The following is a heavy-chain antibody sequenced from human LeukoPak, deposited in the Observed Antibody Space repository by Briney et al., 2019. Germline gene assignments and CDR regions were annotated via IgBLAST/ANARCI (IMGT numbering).Heavy chain of an antibody. V-gene: IGHV4-39*01. J-gene: IGHJ4*02. CDR1: GVSISSSNYY. CDR2: IYYSGST. CDR3: ARGPGHSSYNDY. D-gene: IGHD6-6*01. Sequence: SETLSLTCTVSGVSISSSNYYWAWIRQPPGEGLEWIGNIYYSGSTYYNPSLKSRLTISVDTSKNQFSLKLRSVTDADTAVYYCARGPGHSSYNDYWGQGTLVTVSS.